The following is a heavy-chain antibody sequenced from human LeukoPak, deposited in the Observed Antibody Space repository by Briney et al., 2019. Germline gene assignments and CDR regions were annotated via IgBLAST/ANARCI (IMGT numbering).Heavy chain of an antibody. CDR2: ISYDGSNK. D-gene: IGHD3-22*01. Sequence: GGSLRLSCAASGFTFSDESMNWVRQAPGKGLEWVAVISYDGSNKYYADSVKGRFTISRDNSKNTLYLQMNSLRAEDTAVYYCARDPSKLYDSSGLYYFDYWGQGTLVTVSS. CDR1: GFTFSDES. CDR3: ARDPSKLYDSSGLYYFDY. V-gene: IGHV3-30*03. J-gene: IGHJ4*02.